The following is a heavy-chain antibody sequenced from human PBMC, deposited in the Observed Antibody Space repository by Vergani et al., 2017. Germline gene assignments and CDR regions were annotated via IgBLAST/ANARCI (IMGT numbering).Heavy chain of an antibody. V-gene: IGHV3-21*02. J-gene: IGHJ4*02. CDR2: ISSSSSYI. D-gene: IGHD2/OR15-2a*01. CDR3: AREQAAAFYTFDY. CDR1: GFTFSSCS. Sequence: VQLVESGGGLVKPGGSLRLSCAASGFTFSSCSMNWVRQAPGKGLEWVSSISSSSSYIYYADSVKGRFTISRDNAKNSLYLQMNSLRAEDTAVYYCAREQAAAFYTFDYWGQGTLVTVSS.